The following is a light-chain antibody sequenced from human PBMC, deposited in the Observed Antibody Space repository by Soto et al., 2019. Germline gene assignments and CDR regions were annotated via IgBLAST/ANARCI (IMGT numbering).Light chain of an antibody. CDR2: LDSDGSH. CDR1: SGHSSYA. J-gene: IGLJ2*01. Sequence: QLVLTQSPSASASLGASVKLTCTLSSGHSSYAIAWHQQQPEKGPRYLMKLDSDGSHTKGDAIPDRLSGSSSGAEHYLTISSLQSEDEADYYCQTWGTGIHVVFGGGTKLTVL. V-gene: IGLV4-69*01. CDR3: QTWGTGIHVV.